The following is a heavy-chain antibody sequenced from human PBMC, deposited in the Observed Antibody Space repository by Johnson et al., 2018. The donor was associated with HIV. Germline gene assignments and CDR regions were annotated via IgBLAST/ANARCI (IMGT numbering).Heavy chain of an antibody. CDR3: AKESAFDI. Sequence: VQLVESGGGVVQPGRSLRLSCAASGFSFDDYAMHWVRQAPGKGLEWVSGISWNSGTIDYADSVKGRFTISRDNSKNTLYLQMNSLRAEDTAVYYCAKESAFDIWGQGTMVTVSS. CDR2: ISWNSGTI. CDR1: GFSFDDYA. V-gene: IGHV3-9*01. J-gene: IGHJ3*02.